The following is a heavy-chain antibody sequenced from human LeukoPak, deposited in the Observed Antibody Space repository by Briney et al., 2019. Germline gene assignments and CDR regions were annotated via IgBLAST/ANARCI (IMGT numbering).Heavy chain of an antibody. D-gene: IGHD5-18*01. V-gene: IGHV3-11*04. Sequence: GGSLRLSCAASGFTFSDYYMSWIRQAPGKGLEWVSYISSSGSTIYYAGSVKGRFTISRDNSKNTLYLQMNSLRAEDTAVYYCAKSRLWRYSYGYNFYGMDVWGQGTTVTVSS. CDR1: GFTFSDYY. CDR2: ISSSGSTI. CDR3: AKSRLWRYSYGYNFYGMDV. J-gene: IGHJ6*02.